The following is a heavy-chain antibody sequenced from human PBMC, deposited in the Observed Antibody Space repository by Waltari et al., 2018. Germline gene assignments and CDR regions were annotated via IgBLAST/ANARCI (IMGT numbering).Heavy chain of an antibody. CDR1: GFTFSFYS. CDR3: ARTTVTTLYYKYYYMDV. J-gene: IGHJ6*03. CDR2: ISNSGSYI. V-gene: IGHV3-21*01. D-gene: IGHD4-4*01. Sequence: EVQLVESGGRLVKRGGSLRLSCAASGFTFSFYSMTWVRQAPGKGLEWVSSISNSGSYIYYADSVKGRFTISRDNAKNSLYLQMNSLRAADTAVYYCARTTVTTLYYKYYYMDVWGKGTTVTVSS.